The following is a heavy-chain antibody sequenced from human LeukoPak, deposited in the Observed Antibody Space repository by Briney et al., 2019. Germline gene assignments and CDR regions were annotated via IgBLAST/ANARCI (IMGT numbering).Heavy chain of an antibody. CDR3: AKGSGDSCFSPLDS. D-gene: IGHD2-15*01. V-gene: IGHV3-23*01. CDR2: ICGRGDNT. J-gene: IGHJ4*02. Sequence: GGSLRLSCAASGFTLTSYAMSWVRQAPGKGLQWVSLICGRGDNTYYADSVKGRFTISRDNSKNTLSLQMNSLRAEDTAVYFCAKGSGDSCFSPLDSWGQGTLVTVSS. CDR1: GFTLTSYA.